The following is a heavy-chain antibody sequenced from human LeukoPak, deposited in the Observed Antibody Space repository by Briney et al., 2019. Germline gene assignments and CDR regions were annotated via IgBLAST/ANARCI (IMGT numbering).Heavy chain of an antibody. CDR3: ARYLQLRGLVDY. V-gene: IGHV5-51*01. D-gene: IGHD1-26*01. CDR1: GYTFTGYY. J-gene: IGHJ4*02. Sequence: ASVKVSCKASGYTFTGYYMHWVRQAPGQGLEWMGIIYPGDSDTRYSPSFQGQVTISADKSISTAYLQWSSLKASDTAMYYCARYLQLRGLVDYWGQGTLVTVSS. CDR2: IYPGDSDT.